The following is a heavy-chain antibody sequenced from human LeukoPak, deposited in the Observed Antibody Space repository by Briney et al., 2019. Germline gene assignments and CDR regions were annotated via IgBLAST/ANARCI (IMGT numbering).Heavy chain of an antibody. J-gene: IGHJ4*02. V-gene: IGHV1-69*13. CDR2: IIPIFGTA. D-gene: IGHD3-22*01. CDR3: ARGYYDSSGYYPLPFDY. CDR1: GGTFSSYA. Sequence: SVKVSCKASGGTFSSYAISWVRQAPGQGLEWMGGIIPIFGTANYAQKFQGRVTITADESTSTAYMELRSLRSDDTAVYYCARGYYDSSGYYPLPFDYWGQGTLVTVSS.